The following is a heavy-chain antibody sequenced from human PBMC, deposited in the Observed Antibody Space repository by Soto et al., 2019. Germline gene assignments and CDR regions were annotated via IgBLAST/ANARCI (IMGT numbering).Heavy chain of an antibody. D-gene: IGHD2-21*02. CDR3: ARGKAYCGGDCPYGMDV. V-gene: IGHV1-69*12. J-gene: IGHJ6*02. Sequence: QVQLVQSGAEVKKPGSSVKVSCKASGGTFSSYAISWVRQAPGQGLEWMGGIIPIFGTANYAQKFQGRVTITADESTRTAYMELSSLRSEDTAVYYCARGKAYCGGDCPYGMDVWGQGTTVTVSS. CDR1: GGTFSSYA. CDR2: IIPIFGTA.